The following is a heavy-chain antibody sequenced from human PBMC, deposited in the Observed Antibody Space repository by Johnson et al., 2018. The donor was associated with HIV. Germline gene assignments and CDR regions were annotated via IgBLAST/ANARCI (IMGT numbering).Heavy chain of an antibody. V-gene: IGHV3-13*01. D-gene: IGHD3-3*01. CDR2: IGTAGDT. CDR3: ARSLGLTIFGVADAFDI. CDR1: GVTFSSYD. Sequence: VQLVESGGGLVQPGGSLRLSFAASGVTFSSYDMHWVRQATGKGLEWVSAIGTAGDTYYPGSVKGRFTISRENAKNSLYLQMNSLRAGDTAVYYCARSLGLTIFGVADAFDIWGQGTMVTVSS. J-gene: IGHJ3*02.